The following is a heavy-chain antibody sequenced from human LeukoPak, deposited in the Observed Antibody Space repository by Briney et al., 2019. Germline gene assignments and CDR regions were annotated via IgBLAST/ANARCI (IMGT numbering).Heavy chain of an antibody. CDR1: GFIYSIYH. J-gene: IGHJ3*02. Sequence: PGGSLRLSCTVSGFIYSIYHMIWPRQAPGKGLEWVSAISGSGGSTYYADSVKGRFPISRDNSKHTLYLKMNSLRAEDTAVYHCGKESGHYYPASPYAFDIWGQGTMVTVSS. CDR2: ISGSGGST. D-gene: IGHD3-22*01. CDR3: GKESGHYYPASPYAFDI. V-gene: IGHV3-23*01.